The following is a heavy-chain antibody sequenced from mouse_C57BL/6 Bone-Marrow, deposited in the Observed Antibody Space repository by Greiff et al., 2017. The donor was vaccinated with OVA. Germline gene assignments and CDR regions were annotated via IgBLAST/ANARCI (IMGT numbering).Heavy chain of an antibody. D-gene: IGHD2-5*01. Sequence: EVQLVESGGGLVQPKGSLKLSCAASGFTFNTYAMHWVRQAPGKGLEWVARIRSKSSNYATYYADSVKDRFTISRDDSQSMLYLQMNNLKTEDTAMYYCVREGGSNSNWYFDVWGTGTTVTVSS. CDR1: GFTFNTYA. CDR2: IRSKSSNYAT. V-gene: IGHV10-3*01. J-gene: IGHJ1*03. CDR3: VREGGSNSNWYFDV.